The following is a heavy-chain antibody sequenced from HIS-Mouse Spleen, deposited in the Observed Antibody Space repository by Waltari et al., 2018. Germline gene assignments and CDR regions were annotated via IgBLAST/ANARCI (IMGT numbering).Heavy chain of an antibody. J-gene: IGHJ2*01. Sequence: QLQLQESGPGLGKPSETLSLTCTVPGGSISSSSYYWGWIRRPPGKGLDWIGSIYYSGSTYYNPSLKSRVTISVDTSKNQFSLKLSSVTAADTAVYYCAREIPYSSSWYDWYFDLWGRGTLVTVSS. CDR1: GGSISSSSYY. CDR2: IYYSGST. V-gene: IGHV4-39*07. CDR3: AREIPYSSSWYDWYFDL. D-gene: IGHD6-13*01.